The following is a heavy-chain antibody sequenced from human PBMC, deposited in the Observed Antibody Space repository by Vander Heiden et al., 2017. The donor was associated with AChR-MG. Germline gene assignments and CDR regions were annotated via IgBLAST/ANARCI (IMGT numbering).Heavy chain of an antibody. J-gene: IGHJ5*02. Sequence: QVQLVQSGAEVKKPGSSVKVSCKASGGTFSSYAISWVRQAPGQGLEWMGGITPIFGTANYAQKFQGRVTIPADESTSTAYLGLSSLRSGDTAVYYCARRGGGVRTSQYNWFDPWGQGTLVTVSS. CDR1: GGTFSSYA. V-gene: IGHV1-69*01. CDR3: ARRGGGVRTSQYNWFDP. CDR2: ITPIFGTA. D-gene: IGHD2-8*02.